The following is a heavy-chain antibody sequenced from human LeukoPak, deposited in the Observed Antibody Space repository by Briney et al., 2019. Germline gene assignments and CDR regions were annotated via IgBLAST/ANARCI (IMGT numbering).Heavy chain of an antibody. CDR3: VRPLASLQGPDVFDL. Sequence: GGSLRLSRAASGFAMTRLEMYCVRQAPGKGLEWISYITSTGGTKYYADSVRGRFTISRDNSKNSLYLQLNSLRAEDTAVYSCVRPLASLQGPDVFDLWGQGTSVTVSS. CDR2: ITSTGGTK. CDR1: GFAMTRLE. V-gene: IGHV3-48*03. D-gene: IGHD3-16*02. J-gene: IGHJ3*01.